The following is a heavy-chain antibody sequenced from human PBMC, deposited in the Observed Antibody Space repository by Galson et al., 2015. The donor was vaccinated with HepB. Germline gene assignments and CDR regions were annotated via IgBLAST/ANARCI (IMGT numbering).Heavy chain of an antibody. D-gene: IGHD4-17*01. Sequence: SLRLSCAASGFTFSSYSTNWVRQAPGKGLEWVSYISSSSSTIYYADSVKGRFTISRDNAKNSLYLQMNSLRDEDTAVYYCARAMAVTTRLVVADRLRPGGGPPDYWGQGTLVTVSS. CDR2: ISSSSSTI. J-gene: IGHJ4*02. CDR1: GFTFSSYS. V-gene: IGHV3-48*02. CDR3: ARAMAVTTRLVVADRLRPGGGPPDY.